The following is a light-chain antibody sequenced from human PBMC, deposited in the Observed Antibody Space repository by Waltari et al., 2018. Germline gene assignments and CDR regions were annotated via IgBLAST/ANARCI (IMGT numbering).Light chain of an antibody. CDR2: ATS. CDR3: QQYDRYPPT. V-gene: IGKV1D-16*01. J-gene: IGKJ4*01. Sequence: DIQMTQSPSSLSASVGDRVTITCRASQGISKWFAWYQQKPGKSPKSRNHATSSLQPGVPSRFSGSGSGTDFTLTISSLQLEDFATYYCQQYDRYPPTFGGGTKVEIK. CDR1: QGISKW.